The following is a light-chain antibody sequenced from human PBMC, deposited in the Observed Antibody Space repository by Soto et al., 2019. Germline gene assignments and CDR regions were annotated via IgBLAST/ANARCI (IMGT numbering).Light chain of an antibody. V-gene: IGKV1-5*03. J-gene: IGKJ1*01. CDR3: QPYNSYSEA. CDR1: QTISSW. CDR2: KAS. Sequence: DIHMTQSPSNLCGSVGDIFTLTCRASQTISSWLAWYQQKPGKAPKLLIYKASTLKSGVTSRFRGSGSGTEFTITISSLQPDDFATYYCQPYNSYSEAVGPETQVEIK.